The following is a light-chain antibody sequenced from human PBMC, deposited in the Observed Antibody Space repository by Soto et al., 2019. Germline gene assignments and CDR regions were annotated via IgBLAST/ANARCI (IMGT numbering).Light chain of an antibody. Sequence: PGARATLSCVASQSVSSIYFAWYQQKRGQAPRLLIYDASNRATGIPARFSGSGSGTDFTLTISSLEPEDFAVYYCQQRSNWPPITFGQGTLLEIK. V-gene: IGKV3-11*01. CDR1: QSVSSIY. CDR2: DAS. J-gene: IGKJ5*01. CDR3: QQRSNWPPIT.